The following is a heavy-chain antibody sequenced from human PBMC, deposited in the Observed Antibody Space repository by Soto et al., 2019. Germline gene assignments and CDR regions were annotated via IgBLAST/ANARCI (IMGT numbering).Heavy chain of an antibody. V-gene: IGHV3-23*01. J-gene: IGHJ4*02. D-gene: IGHD6-19*01. Sequence: EVQLLESGGGLVQPGGSLRLSCAASGFTFSSYAMSWVRQAPGTGLEWVSAISGSGGSTYYADSVQGRFTISRDNSKNTLYLQMNSQRAEDTAVYYCANSPIAVAGSIEVVDYWGQGTLGTVAA. CDR3: ANSPIAVAGSIEVVDY. CDR2: ISGSGGST. CDR1: GFTFSSYA.